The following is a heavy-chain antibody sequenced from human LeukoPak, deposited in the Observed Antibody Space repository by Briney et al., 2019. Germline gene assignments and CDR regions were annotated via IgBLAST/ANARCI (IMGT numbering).Heavy chain of an antibody. CDR1: GYTFTSYA. V-gene: IGHV7-4-1*02. CDR2: INTNTGNP. J-gene: IGHJ6*02. CDR3: ARDSAAAVSEGYYYYYGMDV. Sequence: ASVKVSCKASGYTFTSYAMNWVRQAPGQGLEWMGWINTNTGNPTYAQGFAGRFVFSLDTSVSTAYLQISSLKAEDTAVYYCARDSAAAVSEGYYYYYGMDVWGQGTTVTVSS. D-gene: IGHD6-13*01.